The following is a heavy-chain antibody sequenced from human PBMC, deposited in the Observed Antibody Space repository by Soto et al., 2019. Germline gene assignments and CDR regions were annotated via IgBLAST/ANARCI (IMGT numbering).Heavy chain of an antibody. CDR1: GGTFSSYA. D-gene: IGHD4-17*01. CDR3: ARDYGGNPGSFDP. V-gene: IGHV1-69*06. Sequence: ASVKVSCKASGGTFSSYAISWVRQAPGQGLEWMGGIIPIFGTANYAQKFQGRVTITADKSTSTAYMELSSLRSEDTAVYYCARDYGGNPGSFDPWGQGTLVTVS. CDR2: IIPIFGTA. J-gene: IGHJ5*02.